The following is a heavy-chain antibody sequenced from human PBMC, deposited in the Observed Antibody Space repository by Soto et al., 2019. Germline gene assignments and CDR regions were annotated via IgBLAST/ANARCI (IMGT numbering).Heavy chain of an antibody. Sequence: GESLKISCRGSGYSFTSYWIGWVRQMPGKGLEWMGIIYPGDSDTRYSPSFQGQVTISADKSISTAYLQWSSLKASDTAMYYCARTNTPQNPFDAFDIWGQGTMVTVSS. V-gene: IGHV5-51*01. J-gene: IGHJ3*02. D-gene: IGHD2-15*01. CDR1: GYSFTSYW. CDR2: IYPGDSDT. CDR3: ARTNTPQNPFDAFDI.